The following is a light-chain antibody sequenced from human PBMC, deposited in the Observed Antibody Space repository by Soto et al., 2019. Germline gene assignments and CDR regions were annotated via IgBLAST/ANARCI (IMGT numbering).Light chain of an antibody. CDR1: QSISIY. CDR3: QQSDSTPYT. Sequence: DIQMTQSPSSLSASVGARVTITCRASQSISIYLNWYQQKPGKAPKLLIYGTSSLQSGVPSRFSGSGSGTHFTLIIISLQPEDFATYYCQQSDSTPYTCGQGTDVEIK. J-gene: IGKJ2*01. CDR2: GTS. V-gene: IGKV1-39*01.